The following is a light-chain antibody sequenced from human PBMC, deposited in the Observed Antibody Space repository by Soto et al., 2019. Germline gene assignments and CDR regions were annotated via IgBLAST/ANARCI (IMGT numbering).Light chain of an antibody. CDR3: CSYVGATTYV. CDR1: SSDVGGYNY. J-gene: IGLJ1*01. Sequence: SVLTQPPSASGSPGQSVAISCTGTSSDVGGYNYVSWYQQHPGKAPKLMIYEVNKRPSGVPDRFSGSKSGNTASLTISGLQAEDEADYYCCSYVGATTYVFGTGTKVT. V-gene: IGLV2-8*01. CDR2: EVN.